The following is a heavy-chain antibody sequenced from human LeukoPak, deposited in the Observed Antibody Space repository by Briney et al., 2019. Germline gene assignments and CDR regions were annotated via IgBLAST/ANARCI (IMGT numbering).Heavy chain of an antibody. D-gene: IGHD5-12*01. Sequence: SETLSLTCTVSDYSISSGYYWGWLLQPPLKEREGIGSIYHSGSTYYNPSLKNRLTIFLDTSKNQFSLKLTSVPAADTAVYYCAGGRMVATNDYWGQGTLVTVSS. J-gene: IGHJ4*02. CDR1: DYSISSGYY. V-gene: IGHV4-38-2*02. CDR3: AGGRMVATNDY. CDR2: IYHSGST.